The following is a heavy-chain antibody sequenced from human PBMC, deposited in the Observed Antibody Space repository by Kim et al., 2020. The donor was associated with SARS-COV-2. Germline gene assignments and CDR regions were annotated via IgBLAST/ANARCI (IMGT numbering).Heavy chain of an antibody. Sequence: IYEQKFQGRGTMTEDTSTDTAYMELSRLRSEDTAVYYCATGAAAGNWFDPWGQGTLVTVAS. J-gene: IGHJ5*02. V-gene: IGHV1-24*01. D-gene: IGHD6-13*01. CDR3: ATGAAAGNWFDP.